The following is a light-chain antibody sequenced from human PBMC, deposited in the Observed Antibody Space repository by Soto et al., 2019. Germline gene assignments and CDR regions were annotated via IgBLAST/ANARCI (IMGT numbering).Light chain of an antibody. CDR3: QQYNIWSSIT. J-gene: IGKJ5*01. V-gene: IGKV3-15*01. CDR2: GAT. CDR1: QSISSK. Sequence: EIVMTQYPATLSVSPGERATLSCRASQSISSKVGWYQQKPGQAPRLLIYGATIRATGVPPRFSGSGSGTEFTLTITSLQSEDFAVYYCQQYNIWSSITFGQGTRLESK.